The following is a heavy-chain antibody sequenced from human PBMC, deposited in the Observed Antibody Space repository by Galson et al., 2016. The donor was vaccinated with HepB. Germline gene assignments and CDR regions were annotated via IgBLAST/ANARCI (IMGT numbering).Heavy chain of an antibody. D-gene: IGHD4/OR15-4a*01. CDR1: GDSFSGFH. CDR3: AQSGTPTTMQDYMDV. V-gene: IGHV4-34*01. Sequence: SETLSLTCAVYGDSFSGFHWSWLRLPPGKGLEWIGEINHSGSANYTPSLRSRVTISVDTSKKQFSLRLTSVTAADTAVYYCAQSGTPTTMQDYMDVWGKGTTVTVPS. CDR2: INHSGSA. J-gene: IGHJ6*03.